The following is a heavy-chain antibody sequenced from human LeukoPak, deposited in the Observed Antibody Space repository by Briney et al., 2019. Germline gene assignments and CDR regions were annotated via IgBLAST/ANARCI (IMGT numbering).Heavy chain of an antibody. Sequence: GGSLRLSCAASGFTFSSYAMSWVRQAPGKGLEWVSAISGSGGSTYYADSVKGRFTISRDNSKNSLYLQMNSLRAEDTAVYYCARSTYGDQRYFDYWGQGTLVTVSS. D-gene: IGHD4-17*01. J-gene: IGHJ4*02. CDR1: GFTFSSYA. CDR2: ISGSGGST. CDR3: ARSTYGDQRYFDY. V-gene: IGHV3-23*01.